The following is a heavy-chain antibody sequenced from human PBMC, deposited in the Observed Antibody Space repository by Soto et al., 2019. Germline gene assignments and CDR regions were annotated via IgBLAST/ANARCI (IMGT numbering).Heavy chain of an antibody. D-gene: IGHD3-3*02. Sequence: QVQLVQSGAEVKKPGASVKVSCKASGYTFTSYGISWVRQAPGQGLEWMGWISAHNGNTNYAQKLQGRVTMTTDTSTSTASMELRSLRSDDTAMYYCARGYHIFTHCTYYYYGMYVWGQGLTVTVSS. CDR2: ISAHNGNT. V-gene: IGHV1-18*01. CDR3: ARGYHIFTHCTYYYYGMYV. J-gene: IGHJ6*02. CDR1: GYTFTSYG.